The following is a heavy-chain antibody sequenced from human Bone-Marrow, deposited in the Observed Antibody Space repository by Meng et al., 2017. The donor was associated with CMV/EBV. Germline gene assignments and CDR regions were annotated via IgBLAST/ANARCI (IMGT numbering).Heavy chain of an antibody. CDR2: IYYSVST. CDR3: ARQRITIFGVATTHFDF. CDR1: GGSFSSSSYY. J-gene: IGHJ4*02. V-gene: IGHV4-61*05. D-gene: IGHD3-3*01. Sequence: SETLSLTCTVSGGSFSSSSYYWGWIRQPPGKGLERFGYIYYSVSTNYNPSLKSGVTITVDTSKNHGSPKMCSVTAAATAVYYCARQRITIFGVATTHFDFWGQGTLVTVSS.